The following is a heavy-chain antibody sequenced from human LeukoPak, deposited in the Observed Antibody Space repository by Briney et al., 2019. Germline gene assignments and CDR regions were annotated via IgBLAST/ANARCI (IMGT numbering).Heavy chain of an antibody. J-gene: IGHJ3*02. CDR2: IIPILGIA. D-gene: IGHD3-16*01. Sequence: SVKVSCKASGGTFSSYAISWVRQAPGQGLEWMGRIIPILGIANYAQKFQGRVTITADKSTSTAYMELSSLRSEDTAVYYCARGGRYDPGAFDIWGQGTMVTVSS. CDR3: ARGGRYDPGAFDI. V-gene: IGHV1-69*04. CDR1: GGTFSSYA.